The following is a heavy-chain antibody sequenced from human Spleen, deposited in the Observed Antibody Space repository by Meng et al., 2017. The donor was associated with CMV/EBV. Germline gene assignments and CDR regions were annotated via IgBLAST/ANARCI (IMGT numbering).Heavy chain of an antibody. CDR2: IYYSGST. J-gene: IGHJ5*02. CDR1: GGSISSISYH. D-gene: IGHD3-16*01. CDR3: AREEGGWFDP. Sequence: EPGPGLGRPSETLSLACTVSGGSISSISYHGGWLRQPPGKGLEWSGSIYYSGSTYYNPSLKSRVTISVDTSKNQFSLKLSSVTAADTAVYYCAREEGGWFDPWGQGTLVTVSS. V-gene: IGHV4-39*07.